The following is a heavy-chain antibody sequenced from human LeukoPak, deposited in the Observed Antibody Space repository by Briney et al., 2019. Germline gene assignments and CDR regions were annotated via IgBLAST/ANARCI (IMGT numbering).Heavy chain of an antibody. V-gene: IGHV4-34*01. CDR1: GGSFSGYY. CDR2: INHSGST. CDR3: ASRGINYDSSGYPYYFDY. Sequence: PSETLSLTCAVYGGSFSGYYWSWIRQPPGKGLEWIGEINHSGSTNYNPSLKSRVTISVDTSKNQFSLKLSSVTAADTAVYYCASRGINYDSSGYPYYFDYWGQGTLVTVSS. J-gene: IGHJ4*02. D-gene: IGHD3-22*01.